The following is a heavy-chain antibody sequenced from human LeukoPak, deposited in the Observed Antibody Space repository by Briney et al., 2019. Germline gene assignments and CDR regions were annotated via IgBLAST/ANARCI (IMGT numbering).Heavy chain of an antibody. J-gene: IGHJ2*01. CDR3: ARDASDYWFFDL. V-gene: IGHV3-48*03. D-gene: IGHD3-3*01. CDR2: ISSSSSTI. Sequence: GGSLRLSCAASGFTFSSYEMNWVRQAPGKGLEWVSYISSSSSTIYYADSLKGRFTISRDNAKNSLYLQMNSLRAEDTALYYCARDASDYWFFDLWGRGTLVTVSS. CDR1: GFTFSSYE.